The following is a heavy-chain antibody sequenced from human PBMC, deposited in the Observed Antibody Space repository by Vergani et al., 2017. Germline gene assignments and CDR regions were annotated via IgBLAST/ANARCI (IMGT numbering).Heavy chain of an antibody. J-gene: IGHJ5*02. CDR1: GGSISSGGYY. CDR2: IYYSGST. V-gene: IGHV4-31*03. CDR3: ARDTPGYCSSTSCPNNWLDP. Sequence: QVQLQESGPGLVKPSQTLSLTCTVSGGSISSGGYYWSWLRQHPGKGLEWIGYIYYSGSTYYNPSLKSRVTLSVDTSKNQFSLKLSSVTAADTAVYYCARDTPGYCSSTSCPNNWLDPWGQGTLVTVSS. D-gene: IGHD2-2*01.